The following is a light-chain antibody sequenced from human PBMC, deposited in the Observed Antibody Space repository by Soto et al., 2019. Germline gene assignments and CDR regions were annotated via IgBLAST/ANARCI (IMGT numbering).Light chain of an antibody. CDR2: EVT. V-gene: IGLV2-14*01. CDR1: DSDVGGYNY. CDR3: TSYSSSNTHVL. J-gene: IGLJ2*01. Sequence: QSALTQPASVSGSPGQSITISCTGTDSDVGGYNYVSWYQQHPGKAPKLIISEVTNRPSGVSNRFSGSKSANTASLTISGLQAADEADYYCTSYSSSNTHVLFGGGTKVTVL.